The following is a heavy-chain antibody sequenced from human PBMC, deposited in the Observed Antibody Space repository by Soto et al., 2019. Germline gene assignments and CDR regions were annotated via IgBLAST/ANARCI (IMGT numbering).Heavy chain of an antibody. J-gene: IGHJ3*02. CDR1: GFTFSSYA. CDR2: ISGSGGST. D-gene: IGHD7-27*01. CDR3: ANPRTGDEAFDI. V-gene: IGHV3-23*01. Sequence: GGSLRLSCAASGFTFSSYAMSWVRQAPGKGLEWVSAISGSGGSTYYADSVKGRFTISRDNSKNTLYLQMNSLRAEDTAVYYGANPRTGDEAFDIWGQGTMVTVSS.